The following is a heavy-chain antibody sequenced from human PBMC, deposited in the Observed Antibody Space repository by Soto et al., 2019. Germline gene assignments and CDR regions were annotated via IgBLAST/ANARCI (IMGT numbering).Heavy chain of an antibody. Sequence: QVQLVQSGAEVQKPGSSVKVSCKASGGTFSSYAISWVRQAPGQGLEWMGGIIPIFGTANYAQKFQGRVTITADKATSTAYLELSSLRSEDTAVYYCASSTSYRRGWFDPWGQGTLVTVSS. V-gene: IGHV1-69*06. D-gene: IGHD2-2*01. CDR3: ASSTSYRRGWFDP. CDR1: GGTFSSYA. CDR2: IIPIFGTA. J-gene: IGHJ5*02.